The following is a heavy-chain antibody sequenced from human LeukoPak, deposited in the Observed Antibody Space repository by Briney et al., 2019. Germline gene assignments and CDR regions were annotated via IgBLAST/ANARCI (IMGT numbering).Heavy chain of an antibody. CDR3: ARVANDFWSGYNWFDP. Sequence: ASVKVSCKASGYTFTSYYMHWVRQAPGQGLEWMGIINPSAGSTSYAQKFQGRVTMTRDMSTSTVYMELSSLRSEDTAVYYCARVANDFWSGYNWFDPWGQGTLVTVSS. J-gene: IGHJ5*02. CDR1: GYTFTSYY. CDR2: INPSAGST. V-gene: IGHV1-46*01. D-gene: IGHD3-3*01.